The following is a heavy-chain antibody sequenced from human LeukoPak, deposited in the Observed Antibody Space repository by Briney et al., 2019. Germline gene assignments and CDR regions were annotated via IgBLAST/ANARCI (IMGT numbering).Heavy chain of an antibody. V-gene: IGHV1-8*01. J-gene: IGHJ6*03. CDR2: MNPNSGNT. Sequence: ASVKVSCKASGYTFTSYDINWVRQAPGQGLEWMGWMNPNSGNTGYAQKSQGRVTMTRNTSISTAYMELSSLRSEDTAVYYCARGGGWNGLSYYYYMDVWGKGTTVTVSS. D-gene: IGHD1-1*01. CDR3: ARGGGWNGLSYYYYMDV. CDR1: GYTFTSYD.